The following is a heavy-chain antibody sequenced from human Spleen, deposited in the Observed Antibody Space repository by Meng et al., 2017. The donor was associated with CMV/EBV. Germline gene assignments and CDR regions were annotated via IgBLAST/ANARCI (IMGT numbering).Heavy chain of an antibody. CDR3: ARGAAKYYYGMDV. CDR2: INHSGST. J-gene: IGHJ6*02. CDR1: GGSFSGYY. D-gene: IGHD4/OR15-4a*01. Sequence: GSLRLSCAVYGGSFSGYYWSWIRQPPGKGLEWIGEINHSGSTNYNPSLKSRVTISVDTSKNQFSLKLSSVTAADTAVYYCARGAAKYYYGMDVWGQGTTVTVSS. V-gene: IGHV4-34*01.